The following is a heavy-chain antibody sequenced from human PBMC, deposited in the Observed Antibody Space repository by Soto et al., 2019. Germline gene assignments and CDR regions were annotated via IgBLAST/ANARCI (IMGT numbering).Heavy chain of an antibody. V-gene: IGHV3-33*01. CDR2: IWYDGSST. J-gene: IGHJ6*02. CDR1: GFTFSNYG. CDR3: ARDLTGRFGELICMDV. D-gene: IGHD3-10*01. Sequence: GGSLRLSCAASGFTFSNYGMHWVRQAPGKGLEWVAVIWYDGSSTYYADSVKGRFTISRDNSKNTLYLQMSSLRAEDTAVYYCARDLTGRFGELICMDVWGQGTTVTVSS.